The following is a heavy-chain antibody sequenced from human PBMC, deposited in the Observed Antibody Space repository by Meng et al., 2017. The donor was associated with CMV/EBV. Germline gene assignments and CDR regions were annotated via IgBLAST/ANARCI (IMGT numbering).Heavy chain of an antibody. CDR1: GGTFSSNT. Sequence: SVKVSCKASGGTFSSNTITWVRQAPGQGREWMGRTIPILGVADYVQRFQGRPTITADKSTRTAFMELRSLRSEDTAVYYCASSLGPPFGDLLYLWGQGTLVTVSS. V-gene: IGHV1-69*02. CDR2: TIPILGVA. J-gene: IGHJ5*02. CDR3: ASSLGPPFGDLLYL. D-gene: IGHD3-10*01.